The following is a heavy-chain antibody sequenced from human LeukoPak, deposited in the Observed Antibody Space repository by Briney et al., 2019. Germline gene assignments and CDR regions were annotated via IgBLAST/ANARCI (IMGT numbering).Heavy chain of an antibody. J-gene: IGHJ6*02. V-gene: IGHV3-43*02. CDR2: ISGGGCST. CDR3: AKAIREVYCSSTSCYAANYYYYGMDV. Sequence: GGSLRLSCAASGFTFDDYAMHWVRQAPGKGLEWVSLISGGGCSTYYADSVKGRFTISRDNSKNSLYLQMNSLRTEDTALYYCAKAIREVYCSSTSCYAANYYYYGMDVWGQGTTVTVSS. CDR1: GFTFDDYA. D-gene: IGHD2-2*01.